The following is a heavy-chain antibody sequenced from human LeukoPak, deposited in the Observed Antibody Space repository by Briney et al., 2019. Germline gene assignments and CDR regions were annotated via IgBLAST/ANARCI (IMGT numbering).Heavy chain of an antibody. CDR1: GGTFSSYA. V-gene: IGHV1-69*13. J-gene: IGHJ6*03. CDR3: ARGAPRFLDYYYYMDV. CDR2: IIPIFGTA. Sequence: SVKVSCKASGGTFSSYAISWVRQAPGQGLEWMGGIIPIFGTANYAQKFQGRVTITADESTSTAYMELSSLRSEDTAVYYCARGAPRFLDYYYYMDVWGKGTTVTVSS. D-gene: IGHD3-3*01.